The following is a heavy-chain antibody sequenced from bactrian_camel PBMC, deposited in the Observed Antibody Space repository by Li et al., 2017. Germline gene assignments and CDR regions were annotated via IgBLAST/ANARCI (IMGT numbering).Heavy chain of an antibody. D-gene: IGHD2*01. CDR2: IDNIGRT. CDR1: GDTFTTYE. J-gene: IGHJ4*01. Sequence: HVQLVESGGGSVQAGGSLTLSCAQSGDTFTTYELSWYRQAPGEERELISGIDNIGRTNYADSVKGRFTISQDSNKRVVYLQMNDLKPEDTAIYYCGKGGSWYIDYWGQGTQVTVS. CDR3: GKGGSWYIDY. V-gene: IGHV3S53*01.